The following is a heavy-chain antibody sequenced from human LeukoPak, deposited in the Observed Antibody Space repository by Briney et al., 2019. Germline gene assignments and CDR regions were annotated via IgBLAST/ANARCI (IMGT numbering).Heavy chain of an antibody. J-gene: IGHJ5*02. CDR1: GGSFSGYY. D-gene: IGHD3-10*01. V-gene: IGHV4-34*01. CDR2: INHSGST. CDR3: AREKTLLWFGESRFDP. Sequence: KPSETLSLTCAVYGGSFSGYYWNWIRQPPGKGLEWIGEINHSGSTNYNPSLKSRVTISVDTSKNQFSLKLSSVTAADTAVYYCAREKTLLWFGESRFDPWGQGTLVPVSS.